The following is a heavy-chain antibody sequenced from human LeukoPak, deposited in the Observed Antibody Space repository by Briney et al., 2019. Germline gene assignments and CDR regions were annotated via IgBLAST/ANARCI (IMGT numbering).Heavy chain of an antibody. CDR1: GYTFTGYY. V-gene: IGHV1-2*02. CDR2: INPNGADT. Sequence: ASVKVSCKASGYTFTGYYMHWVRQAPGQRLEWMGWINPNGADTNYAQKFQGRVTMTRDTSISTAYMELSRLRSDDTAVYYCARVKGDGYNSHYYYYYMDVWGKGTTVTVSS. J-gene: IGHJ6*03. D-gene: IGHD5-24*01. CDR3: ARVKGDGYNSHYYYYYMDV.